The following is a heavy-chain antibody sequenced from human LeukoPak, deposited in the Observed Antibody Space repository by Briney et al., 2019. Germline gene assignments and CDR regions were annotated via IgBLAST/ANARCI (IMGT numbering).Heavy chain of an antibody. J-gene: IGHJ5*02. CDR1: GGSFSGYY. CDR3: ARLICRGGSCYRNWFDP. D-gene: IGHD2-15*01. CDR2: INHSGST. Sequence: SETLSLTCAVYGGSFSGYYWSWIRQPPGKGLEWIGEINHSGSTNYNPSLKSRVTISVDTSKNQFSLKLSSVTAADTAVYYCARLICRGGSCYRNWFDPWGQGTLVTGSS. V-gene: IGHV4-34*01.